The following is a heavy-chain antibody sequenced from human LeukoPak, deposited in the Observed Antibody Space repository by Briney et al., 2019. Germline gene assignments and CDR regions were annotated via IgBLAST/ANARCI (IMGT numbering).Heavy chain of an antibody. D-gene: IGHD2-2*01. CDR3: ARDYCTTTTCSYSDS. J-gene: IGHJ4*02. CDR2: IYQSGTT. V-gene: IGHV4-30-2*01. Sequence: SETLSLTCTVSGGSISSGGYYWSWIRQPPGKGLDWIGYIYQSGTTYYNPSLKSRVTISVDRYKNQFSLKLSSVTAADTAVYYCARDYCTTTTCSYSDSWGQGTLVTVSS. CDR1: GGSISSGGYY.